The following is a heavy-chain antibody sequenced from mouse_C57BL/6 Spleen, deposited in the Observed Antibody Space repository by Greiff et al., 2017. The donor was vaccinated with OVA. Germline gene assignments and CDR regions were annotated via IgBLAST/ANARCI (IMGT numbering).Heavy chain of an antibody. J-gene: IGHJ1*03. D-gene: IGHD2-3*01. CDR1: GYTFTSYW. V-gene: IGHV1-52*01. Sequence: QVQLQQPGAELVRPGSSVKLSCKASGYTFTSYWMHWVKQRPIQGLEWIGNIDPSDSETHYNQKFKDKATLTVDKSSSTAYMQLSSLTSEDSAVYYCARWLLPSLHVDVWGTGTTVTVSS. CDR2: IDPSDSET. CDR3: ARWLLPSLHVDV.